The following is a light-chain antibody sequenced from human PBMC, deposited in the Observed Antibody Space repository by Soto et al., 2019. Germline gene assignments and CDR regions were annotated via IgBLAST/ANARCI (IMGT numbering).Light chain of an antibody. CDR3: SSYTSSSTLL. CDR1: SSDVGGYNY. Sequence: QSALTQPASVSGSPGQSITISCTGTSSDVGGYNYVSWYQQHPGKAPKLMIYDVSNRPSGVSNRFSGSKSSNTASLSISGLQAEAEADYYCSSYTSSSTLLFGGGTKLTVL. J-gene: IGLJ2*01. CDR2: DVS. V-gene: IGLV2-14*01.